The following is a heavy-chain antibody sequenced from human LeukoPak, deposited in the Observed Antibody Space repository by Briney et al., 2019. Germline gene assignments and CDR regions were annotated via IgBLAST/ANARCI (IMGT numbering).Heavy chain of an antibody. Sequence: PGGSLRLSCAASGITFSNAWMSWVREAPGKGLEWVGRIKSKTDGGTTDYVAPVKGRFSISRDDSKNTLYLQMNGLKTEDTAVYYCTTVVGSSSSWEWYFDLWGRGTLVTVSS. CDR1: GITFSNAW. J-gene: IGHJ2*01. CDR3: TTVVGSSSSWEWYFDL. V-gene: IGHV3-15*01. D-gene: IGHD2-2*01. CDR2: IKSKTDGGTT.